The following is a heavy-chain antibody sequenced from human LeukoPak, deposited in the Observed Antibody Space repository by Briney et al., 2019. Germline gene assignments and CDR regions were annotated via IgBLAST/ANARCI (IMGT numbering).Heavy chain of an antibody. CDR1: GFTFSSYG. CDR3: AVIVGATSADY. J-gene: IGHJ4*02. Sequence: PGRSLRLSCAASGFTFSSYGMHWVRQAPGKGLEWVAVISYDGSNKYYADSVKGRFTISRDNSKNTLYLQMNSLRAEDTAVYYCAVIVGATSADYWGQGTLVTVSS. V-gene: IGHV3-30*03. D-gene: IGHD1-26*01. CDR2: ISYDGSNK.